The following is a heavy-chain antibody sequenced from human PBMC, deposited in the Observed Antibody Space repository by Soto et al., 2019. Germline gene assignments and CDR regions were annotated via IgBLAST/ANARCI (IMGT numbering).Heavy chain of an antibody. CDR2: IWYDGSNK. D-gene: IGHD2-2*01. J-gene: IGHJ6*03. CDR1: GFTFSSYG. V-gene: IGHV3-33*01. Sequence: GGSLRLSCAASGFTFSSYGMHWVRQAPGKGLEWVAVIWYDGSNKYYADSVKGRFTISRDNSKNTLYLQMNSLRAEDTAVYYCARDGRVVPAYIYYYYYMDVWGKGTTVTVSS. CDR3: ARDGRVVPAYIYYYYYMDV.